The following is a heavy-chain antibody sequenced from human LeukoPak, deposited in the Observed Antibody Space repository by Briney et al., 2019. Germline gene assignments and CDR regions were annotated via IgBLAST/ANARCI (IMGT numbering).Heavy chain of an antibody. J-gene: IGHJ6*03. Sequence: SETLSLTCTVSGGSGSSDSWSWIRQPPGQGLEWIGHIYYSGSTSYNPSLKSRVTISVDPSKTQLSLKLRSVTAADTAVYYCARRTRSFSYTNGDAYYYSMDVWGKGTPVIVS. CDR1: GGSGSSDS. V-gene: IGHV4-59*02. CDR2: IYYSGST. CDR3: ARRTRSFSYTNGDAYYYSMDV. D-gene: IGHD2-21*02.